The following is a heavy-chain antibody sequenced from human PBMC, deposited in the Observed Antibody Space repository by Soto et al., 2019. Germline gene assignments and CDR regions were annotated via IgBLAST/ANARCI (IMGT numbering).Heavy chain of an antibody. V-gene: IGHV4-59*01. CDR3: ASRWYSGSYYS. D-gene: IGHD1-26*01. CDR2: IYYSGST. J-gene: IGHJ4*02. Sequence: SETLSLTCTVSGGSISSYYWSWIRQPPGKGLEWIGYIYYSGSTNYNPSLKSRVTISVGTSKNQFSLKLSSVTAADTAVYYCASRWYSGSYYSWGQGTLVTVSS. CDR1: GGSISSYY.